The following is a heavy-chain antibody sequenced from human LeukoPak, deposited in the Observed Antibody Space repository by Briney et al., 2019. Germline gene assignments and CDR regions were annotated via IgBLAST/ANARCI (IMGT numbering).Heavy chain of an antibody. CDR3: AKDHTLTGYYDSSGPDAFDI. D-gene: IGHD3-22*01. J-gene: IGHJ3*02. V-gene: IGHV3-23*01. CDR2: ISGSGGST. CDR1: GFTFSSYA. Sequence: PGGSLRLSCAASGFTFSSYAMSWVRQAPGKGLEWVSAISGSGGSTYYADSVKGRFTISRDNSKNTLYLQMNSLGAEDTAVYYCAKDHTLTGYYDSSGPDAFDIWGQGTMVTVSS.